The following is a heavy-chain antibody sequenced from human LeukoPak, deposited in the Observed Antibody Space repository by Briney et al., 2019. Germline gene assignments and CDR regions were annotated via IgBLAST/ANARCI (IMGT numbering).Heavy chain of an antibody. CDR2: INPNSGGT. CDR1: GYTFTGYY. CDR3: AREPIAAAGTFDY. V-gene: IGHV1-2*02. D-gene: IGHD6-13*01. Sequence: ASVKVSCKASGYTFTGYYMHWVRQAPGQGLEWMGWINPNSGGTNYAQKFQGRVTMTGDTSISTAYMELSRLRSDDTAVYYCAREPIAAAGTFDYWGQGTLVTVSS. J-gene: IGHJ4*02.